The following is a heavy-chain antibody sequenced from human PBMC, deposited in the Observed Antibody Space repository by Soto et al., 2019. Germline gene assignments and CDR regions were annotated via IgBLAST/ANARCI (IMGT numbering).Heavy chain of an antibody. Sequence: GGSLRLSCAASGFTFSSYSMNWVRQAPGKGLEWVSYISSSSSTIYYADSVKGRFTISRDNAKNSLYLQMNSLRDEDTAVYYCARYGTYYYDSSGYLEAADAFDIWGQGTMVTVSS. V-gene: IGHV3-48*02. CDR1: GFTFSSYS. J-gene: IGHJ3*02. CDR3: ARYGTYYYDSSGYLEAADAFDI. CDR2: ISSSSSTI. D-gene: IGHD3-22*01.